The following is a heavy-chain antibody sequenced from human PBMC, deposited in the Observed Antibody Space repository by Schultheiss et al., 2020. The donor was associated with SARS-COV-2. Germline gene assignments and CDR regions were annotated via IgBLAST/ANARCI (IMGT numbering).Heavy chain of an antibody. V-gene: IGHV4-34*01. Sequence: SETLSLTCTVSGGSINSYHWSWIRQPAGKGREWIGEINHSGSTNYNQALKSRVTISVDTSKNQFSLKLSSVTAADTAVYYCARATTVTTFFYDYYGMDVWGQGTTVTVSS. CDR2: INHSGST. CDR1: GGSINSYH. J-gene: IGHJ6*02. CDR3: ARATTVTTFFYDYYGMDV. D-gene: IGHD4-11*01.